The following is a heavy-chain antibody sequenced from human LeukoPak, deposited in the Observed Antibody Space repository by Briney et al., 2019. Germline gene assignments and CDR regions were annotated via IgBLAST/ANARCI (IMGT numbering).Heavy chain of an antibody. CDR1: GYTFTSYD. V-gene: IGHV1-8*03. CDR2: MNPNSGNT. D-gene: IGHD4-17*01. CDR3: ARDRDYGDYVFDY. J-gene: IGHJ4*02. Sequence: ASVKVSCKASGYTFTSYDINWVRQATGQGLEWMGWMNPNSGNTGYAQKFQGRVTITADKSTSTAYMELSSLRSEDTAVYYCARDRDYGDYVFDYWGQGTLVTVSS.